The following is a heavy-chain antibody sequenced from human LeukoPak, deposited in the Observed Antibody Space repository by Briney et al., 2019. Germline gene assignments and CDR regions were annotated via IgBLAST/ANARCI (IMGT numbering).Heavy chain of an antibody. Sequence: SVKVSFKASGGTFSSYAISWVRQAPGQGLEWMGGIIPIFGTANYAQKFQGRVTITADESTSTAYMELSSLRSEDTAVYYCARVRIAAAGTFDYWGQGTLVTVSS. CDR2: IIPIFGTA. CDR1: GGTFSSYA. D-gene: IGHD6-13*01. CDR3: ARVRIAAAGTFDY. V-gene: IGHV1-69*01. J-gene: IGHJ4*02.